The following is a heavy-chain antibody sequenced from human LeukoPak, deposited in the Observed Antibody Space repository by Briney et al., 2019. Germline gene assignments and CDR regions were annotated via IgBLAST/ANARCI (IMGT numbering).Heavy chain of an antibody. J-gene: IGHJ2*01. V-gene: IGHV3-23*01. Sequence: GGSLRLSCAASGFTFSSYDMTWVRQTPGRGLEWVSSISRNGGSTYADSVKGRFTISRDNSKNTLYLQMNSLRAEDAAVYYCAKDSGTCCWYFDLWGRGTLVTVSS. D-gene: IGHD1-26*01. CDR1: GFTFSSYD. CDR2: ISRNGGST. CDR3: AKDSGTCCWYFDL.